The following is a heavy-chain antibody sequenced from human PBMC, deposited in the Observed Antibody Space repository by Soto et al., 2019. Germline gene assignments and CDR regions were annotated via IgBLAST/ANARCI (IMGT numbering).Heavy chain of an antibody. V-gene: IGHV4-4*07. CDR3: AKDSRGSPPRSYFDY. Sequence: SETLSLTCIVSGVSVTSYTWSWVRQPANMGLEWIGRVFSSVSATYTPSLQSRVRIAIYTPENRISLKLDSVTAADTAVYYCAKDSRGSPPRSYFDYWGQGTLVTVSS. D-gene: IGHD6-19*01. J-gene: IGHJ4*02. CDR2: VFSSVSA. CDR1: GVSVTSYT.